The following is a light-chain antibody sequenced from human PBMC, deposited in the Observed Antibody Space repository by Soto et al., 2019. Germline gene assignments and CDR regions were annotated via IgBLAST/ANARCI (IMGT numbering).Light chain of an antibody. CDR1: QNINNY. CDR3: QQYENLPT. J-gene: IGKJ5*01. CDR2: DAS. V-gene: IGKV1-33*01. Sequence: DIHMTQSPSSLSASVGDIVTITCQASQNINNYLNWYQQKPGRAPKLLIYDASNLEAGVPSRFRGSGSGTDFTFTISRLQTEDIATYYCQQYENLPTFGQGTRLEI.